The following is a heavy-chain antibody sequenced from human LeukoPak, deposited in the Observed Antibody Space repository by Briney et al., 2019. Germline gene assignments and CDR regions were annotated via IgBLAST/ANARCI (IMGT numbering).Heavy chain of an antibody. V-gene: IGHV1-2*02. CDR3: ARGFKLTHVLEDYLDP. D-gene: IGHD3-10*01. CDR1: GYRFTDYY. CDR2: INPNTGGR. Sequence: GASVKVSCEASGYRFTDYYIHWVRQAPGQGLEGMAWINPNTGGRYYAQKFQGRVTVTRDTSISTSYMELSSLGADDTAVYFCARGFKLTHVLEDYLDPWGQGTLVIVSS. J-gene: IGHJ5*02.